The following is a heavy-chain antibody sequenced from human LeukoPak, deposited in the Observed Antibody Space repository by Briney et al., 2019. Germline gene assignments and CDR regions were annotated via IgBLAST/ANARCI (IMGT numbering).Heavy chain of an antibody. Sequence: GGSLRLSCAASGFTFSSYAMHWVRQAPGKGLEWVAVISYDGSNKYYADSVKGRFTISRDNSKNTLYLQMNSLRAEDTAVYYCARAQSAFDIWGQGTMVTASS. CDR3: ARAQSAFDI. V-gene: IGHV3-30*01. J-gene: IGHJ3*02. CDR2: ISYDGSNK. CDR1: GFTFSSYA.